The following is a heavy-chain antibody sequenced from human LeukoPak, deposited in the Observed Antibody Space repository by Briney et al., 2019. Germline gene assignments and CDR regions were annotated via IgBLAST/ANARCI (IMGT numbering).Heavy chain of an antibody. D-gene: IGHD1-26*01. CDR3: VRHIKPAGPWDGMDV. CDR2: ISAYNSNK. J-gene: IGHJ6*02. Sequence: VASVKVSCKASGYTFTSYGISWVRQAPGQGLEWVAWISAYNSNKNSAEKFQGRVTMTIDTSTSTAYMELRSLKSGDTAVYYCVRHIKPAGPWDGMDVWGQGTTVIVSS. CDR1: GYTFTSYG. V-gene: IGHV1-18*04.